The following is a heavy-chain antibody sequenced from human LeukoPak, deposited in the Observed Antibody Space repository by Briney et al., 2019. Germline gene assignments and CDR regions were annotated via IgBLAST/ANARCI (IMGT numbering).Heavy chain of an antibody. CDR3: ARIPRLRFFDY. V-gene: IGHV4-34*01. Sequence: SETLSLTCAVYGGSFSGYYWSWIRQPPGKGLEWIGEINHSGSTNYNPSLKSRVTISVDTSKNQFSLKLSSVTAADTAVYYCARIPRLRFFDYWGQGTLVTVSS. CDR1: GGSFSGYY. D-gene: IGHD3-3*01. J-gene: IGHJ4*02. CDR2: INHSGST.